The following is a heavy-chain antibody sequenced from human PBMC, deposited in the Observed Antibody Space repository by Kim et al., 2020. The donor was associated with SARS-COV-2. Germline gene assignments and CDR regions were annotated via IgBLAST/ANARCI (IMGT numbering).Heavy chain of an antibody. V-gene: IGHV1-69*13. D-gene: IGHD3-22*01. CDR3: ARDRVESPAIGGNYFDSSGYPDRYYFDY. Sequence: SVKVSCKASGGTFSSYAISWVRQAPGQGLEWMGGIIPIFGTANYAQKFQGRVTITADESTSTAYMELSSLRSEDTAVYYCARDRVESPAIGGNYFDSSGYPDRYYFDYWGQGTLVTVSS. CDR1: GGTFSSYA. CDR2: IIPIFGTA. J-gene: IGHJ4*02.